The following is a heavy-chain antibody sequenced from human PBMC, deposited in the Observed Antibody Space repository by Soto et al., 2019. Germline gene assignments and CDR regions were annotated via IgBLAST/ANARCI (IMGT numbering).Heavy chain of an antibody. CDR1: GGSISSGGYY. D-gene: IGHD3-22*01. V-gene: IGHV4-31*03. CDR3: ARGGNYYDSSGYYYAFDI. J-gene: IGHJ3*02. Sequence: SETLSLTCTVSGGSISSGGYYWSWIRQHPGKGLEWIVYIYYSGSTYYNPSLKSRVTISVDTSKNQFSLKLSSVTAADTAVYYCARGGNYYDSSGYYYAFDIWGQGTMVTVSS. CDR2: IYYSGST.